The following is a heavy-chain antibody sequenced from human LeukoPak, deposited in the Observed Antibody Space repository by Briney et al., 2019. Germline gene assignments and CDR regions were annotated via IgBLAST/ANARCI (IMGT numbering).Heavy chain of an antibody. D-gene: IGHD6-19*01. Sequence: ASVKVSYKASGYTFTGYYMHWVRQAPGQGLEWMGWINPNSGGTNYAQKFQGRVTMTRDTSISTAYMELSRLRSDDTAVYYWARGRSIAVAGNWFDLWGQGTLVTVSS. J-gene: IGHJ5*02. V-gene: IGHV1-2*02. CDR1: GYTFTGYY. CDR3: ARGRSIAVAGNWFDL. CDR2: INPNSGGT.